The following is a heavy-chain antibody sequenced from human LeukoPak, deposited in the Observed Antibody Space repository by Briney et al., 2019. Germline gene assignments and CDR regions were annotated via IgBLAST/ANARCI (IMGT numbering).Heavy chain of an antibody. J-gene: IGHJ4*02. CDR1: GGSISIYY. Sequence: PWETLSLTCTVSGGSISIYYWSWIRQPPGKGLEWIGYIYNSGSTNYNPSLKSRVTISVDTSKNQFSLRLNSVTAADTAVYYCARDREFGYWGQGTLVTDSS. V-gene: IGHV4-59*01. CDR2: IYNSGST. CDR3: ARDREFGY.